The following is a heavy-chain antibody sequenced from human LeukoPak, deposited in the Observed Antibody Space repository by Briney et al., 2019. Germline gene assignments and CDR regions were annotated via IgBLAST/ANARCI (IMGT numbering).Heavy chain of an antibody. V-gene: IGHV4-39*01. J-gene: IGHJ5*02. D-gene: IGHD6-6*01. CDR3: ARPRGYSSSSGPDNWFDP. Sequence: SETLSLTCTVSGDSVSSNRYYWGWIRQSPGKGLEWIASIHYRGPTYYNPSLKSRVTISVDTSKNQFSLKLSSVTAADTAVYYCARPRGYSSSSGPDNWFDPWGQGTLVTVSS. CDR1: GDSVSSNRYY. CDR2: IHYRGPT.